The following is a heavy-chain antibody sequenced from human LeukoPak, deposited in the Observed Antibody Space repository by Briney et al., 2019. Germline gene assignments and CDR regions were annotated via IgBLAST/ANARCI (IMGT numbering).Heavy chain of an antibody. J-gene: IGHJ4*02. D-gene: IGHD2/OR15-2a*01. V-gene: IGHV3-74*01. CDR3: VSFYEAY. CDR1: GFTFSSYW. Sequence: GGSLRLSCAASGFTFSSYWMHWVRQAPGKGLVWVSHINSDGSWTSYADSVKGRFTISKDNAKNTVYLQMNNLRAEDTAVYYCVSFYEAYWGRGTLVTVSS. CDR2: INSDGSWT.